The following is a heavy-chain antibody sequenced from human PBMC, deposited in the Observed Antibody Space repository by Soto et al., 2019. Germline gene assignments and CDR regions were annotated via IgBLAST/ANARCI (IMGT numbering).Heavy chain of an antibody. V-gene: IGHV3-33*01. CDR1: GFTFRSYG. CDR2: IWYDGSNK. Sequence: GGSLRLSCGASGFTFRSYGMHGVRQAPGKGLEWVAVIWYDGSNKYYADSVKGRFTISRDNSKNTLYLQMNSLRAEDTAVYYCARGREGPTDYWGQGTLVTVSS. J-gene: IGHJ4*02. CDR3: ARGREGPTDY.